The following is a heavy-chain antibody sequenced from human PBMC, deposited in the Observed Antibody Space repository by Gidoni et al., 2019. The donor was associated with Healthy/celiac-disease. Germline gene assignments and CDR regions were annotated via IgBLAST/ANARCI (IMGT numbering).Heavy chain of an antibody. Sequence: VQLQASGPRLVKPSDTLSLPCTVSGGSISRYYCSWIRQPPGKGLEWIGYIYYSGSTNYTPSLKSRVTRSGDTSKNQFSLKRSSVTAADTAVYYCARAVWGEGYPDDWGQGTLVTVSS. V-gene: IGHV4-59*07. D-gene: IGHD3-16*01. CDR1: GGSISRYY. CDR2: IYYSGST. CDR3: ARAVWGEGYPDD. J-gene: IGHJ4*02.